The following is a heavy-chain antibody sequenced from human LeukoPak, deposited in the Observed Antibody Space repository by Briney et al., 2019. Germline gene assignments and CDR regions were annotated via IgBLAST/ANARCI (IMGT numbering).Heavy chain of an antibody. J-gene: IGHJ2*01. CDR1: GGSISSYY. Sequence: SETLSLTCTVSGGSISSYYWSWIRQPPGKGLEWIGYIYYSGSTTYNPALKRRVTISVETSKNQFSLKLSSVTAADTAVYYCSGPLRYGDYDYWYFDLWGRGTLVTVSS. V-gene: IGHV4-59*08. D-gene: IGHD4-17*01. CDR2: IYYSGST. CDR3: SGPLRYGDYDYWYFDL.